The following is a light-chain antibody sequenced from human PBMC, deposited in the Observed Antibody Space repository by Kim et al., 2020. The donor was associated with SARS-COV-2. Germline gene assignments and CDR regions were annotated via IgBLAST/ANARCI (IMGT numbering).Light chain of an antibody. CDR1: SSDVGSYNL. CDR2: EVS. J-gene: IGLJ2*01. Sequence: GQSSAISCTGTSSDVGSYNLVSWYQQQPGKAPKLMIYEVSKRPSGVSNRFSGSKSGNTASLTISELQDEDEADYYCCSNAGSSTPVFGGGTQLTVL. CDR3: CSNAGSSTPV. V-gene: IGLV2-23*02.